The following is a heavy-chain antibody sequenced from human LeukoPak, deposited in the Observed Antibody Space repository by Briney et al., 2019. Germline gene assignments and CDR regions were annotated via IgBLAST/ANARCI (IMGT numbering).Heavy chain of an antibody. CDR3: ARSRAVTFDY. D-gene: IGHD4-11*01. V-gene: IGHV4-61*02. J-gene: IGHJ4*02. CDR1: GGSISSGSYY. Sequence: SQTLSLTCTVSGGSISSGSYYWSWIRQPAGKGLEWIGRIYTSGSTNYNPSLKSRVTISVDTSKNQFSLKLSSVTAADTAVYYCARSRAVTFDYWGQGTLDTVSS. CDR2: IYTSGST.